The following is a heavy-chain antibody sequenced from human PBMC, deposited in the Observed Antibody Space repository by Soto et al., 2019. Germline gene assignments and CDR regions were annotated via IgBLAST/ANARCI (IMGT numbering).Heavy chain of an antibody. D-gene: IGHD3-22*01. CDR2: ISGSGGST. Sequence: AGGSLRLSCAASGFTFSSYAMSWVRQAPGKGLEWVSAISGSGGSTYYADSVKGRFTISRDNSKNTLYLQMNSLRAEDTAVYYCAKDLHYYDSSGSPRGDAFDIWGQGTMVTVSS. CDR1: GFTFSSYA. J-gene: IGHJ3*02. V-gene: IGHV3-23*01. CDR3: AKDLHYYDSSGSPRGDAFDI.